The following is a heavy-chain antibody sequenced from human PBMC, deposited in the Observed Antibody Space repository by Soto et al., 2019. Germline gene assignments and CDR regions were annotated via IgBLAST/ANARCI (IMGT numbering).Heavy chain of an antibody. J-gene: IGHJ6*02. CDR1: GFTFSDYG. V-gene: IGHV3-33*01. CDR2: IWYDGSHT. Sequence: QVQVVESGGGVVQPGRSLRLSCVASGFTFSDYGMHWVRQVPGKGLEWLAVIWYDGSHTFYADSVKGRLTISRDNARDTVYLQMDSLRVEDTAVYSRARGQAVSGTGYNYYGLDVWGQGTTVTVS. CDR3: ARGQAVSGTGYNYYGLDV. D-gene: IGHD1-1*01.